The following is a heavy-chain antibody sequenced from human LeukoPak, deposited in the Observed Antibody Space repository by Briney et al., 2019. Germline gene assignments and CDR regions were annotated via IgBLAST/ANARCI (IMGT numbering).Heavy chain of an antibody. Sequence: PSETLSLTCTVSGGSISSSSYYWGWIRQPPGKGLEWIGSIYYSGSTYYNPSLKSRVAISVDTSKNQFSLKLSSVTAADTAVYYCPRRSAPSYYDILTGYSGNWFDPWGQGTLVTVSS. J-gene: IGHJ5*02. D-gene: IGHD3-9*01. CDR2: IYYSGST. CDR3: PRRSAPSYYDILTGYSGNWFDP. CDR1: GGSISSSSYY. V-gene: IGHV4-39*01.